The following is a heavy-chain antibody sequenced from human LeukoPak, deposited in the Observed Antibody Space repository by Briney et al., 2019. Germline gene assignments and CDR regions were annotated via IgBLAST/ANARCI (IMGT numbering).Heavy chain of an antibody. D-gene: IGHD5-18*01. CDR3: TTSSGYSYGSYFDY. CDR1: GFTVSSNY. J-gene: IGHJ4*02. Sequence: GGSLRLSCAASGFTVSSNYMSWVRQAPERGLEWVSIIYSDGTTYYADSVKGRFTISRDDSKNTLYLQMNSLKTEDTAVYYCTTSSGYSYGSYFDYWGQGTLVTVSS. V-gene: IGHV3-66*01. CDR2: IYSDGTT.